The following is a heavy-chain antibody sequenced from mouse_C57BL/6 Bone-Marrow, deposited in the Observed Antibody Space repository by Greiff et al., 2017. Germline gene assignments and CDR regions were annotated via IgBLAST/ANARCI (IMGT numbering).Heavy chain of an antibody. CDR3: TRHYGSYYFDD. V-gene: IGHV5-9-1*02. Sequence: EVKLMESGEGLVKPGGSLKLSCAASGFTFSSYAMSWVRQTPEKRLEWVAYISSGGDYIYYADTVKGRFTISRDNARNTLYLQMSSLKSEDTAMYYCTRHYGSYYFDDWGQGTTLTVSS. CDR2: ISSGGDYI. J-gene: IGHJ2*01. D-gene: IGHD1-1*01. CDR1: GFTFSSYA.